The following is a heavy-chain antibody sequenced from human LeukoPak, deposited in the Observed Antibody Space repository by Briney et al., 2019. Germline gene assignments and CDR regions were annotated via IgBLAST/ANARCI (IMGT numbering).Heavy chain of an antibody. Sequence: GRSLRLSCAASGFTFDDYAMHWVRQAPGKGLEWVSGISWNSGSIAYADSVKGRFTISRDNAKNSLYLQMNSLRAEDTAVYYCASLVVPAARRDYWGQGTLVTVSS. CDR2: ISWNSGSI. CDR3: ASLVVPAARRDY. D-gene: IGHD2-2*01. CDR1: GFTFDDYA. V-gene: IGHV3-9*01. J-gene: IGHJ4*02.